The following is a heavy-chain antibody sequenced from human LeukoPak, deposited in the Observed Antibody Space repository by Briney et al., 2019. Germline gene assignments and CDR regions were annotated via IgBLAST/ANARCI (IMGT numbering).Heavy chain of an antibody. CDR1: GFTFSNAW. Sequence: GGSLRLSCAASGFTFSNAWMSWVRQAPGKGLEWVGRIKSKTDGGTTDYAAPVKGRFTISRDDSRNTLYLQMNSLKTEDTAVYYCTTLVWYYYDSSGYWGQGTLVTVSS. CDR3: TTLVWYYYDSSGY. CDR2: IKSKTDGGTT. D-gene: IGHD3-22*01. J-gene: IGHJ4*02. V-gene: IGHV3-15*01.